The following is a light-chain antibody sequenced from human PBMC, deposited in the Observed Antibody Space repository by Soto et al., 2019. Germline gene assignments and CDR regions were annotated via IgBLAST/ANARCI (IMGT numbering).Light chain of an antibody. V-gene: IGLV4-60*02. CDR2: LEGSGSY. CDR3: ETWDSNTVV. CDR1: SGHSSYI. Sequence: QSVLTQSSSASASLGSSVKLTCTLSSGHSSYIIAWHQQQPGKAPRYLMKLEGSGSYNKGSGVPDRFSGSSSGADRYLTVSNLRFEDEADYYCETWDSNTVVFGGGTKLTVL. J-gene: IGLJ2*01.